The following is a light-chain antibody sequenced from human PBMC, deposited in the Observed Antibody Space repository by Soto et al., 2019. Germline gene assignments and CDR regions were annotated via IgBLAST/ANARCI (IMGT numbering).Light chain of an antibody. V-gene: IGKV1-5*03. Sequence: DIQMTQSPSTLSASVGDGVTITCRASQSVSSWLAWFQQKPGKAPKLLIYKASSLKSGVPSRFSGSGSGTEFTLTISSLQPDDFATYYCQQYNTYWTFGQGTKVEIK. CDR2: KAS. CDR1: QSVSSW. CDR3: QQYNTYWT. J-gene: IGKJ1*01.